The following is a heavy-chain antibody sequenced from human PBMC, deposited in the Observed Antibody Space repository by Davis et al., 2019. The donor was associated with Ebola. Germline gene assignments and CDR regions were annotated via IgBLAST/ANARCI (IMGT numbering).Heavy chain of an antibody. V-gene: IGHV1-69*13. J-gene: IGHJ5*02. Sequence: AASVKVSCKASGYSFKNYAISWVRQAPGQGLEWMGGIIPLLSTVNYAQKFQGRVTITADESTSSIYMELTSLRSGDTAVYYCVEGNPEPVPAAGRNYFDPWGQGTLVTVSS. CDR1: GYSFKNYA. CDR2: IIPLLSTV. D-gene: IGHD2-2*01. CDR3: VEGNPEPVPAAGRNYFDP.